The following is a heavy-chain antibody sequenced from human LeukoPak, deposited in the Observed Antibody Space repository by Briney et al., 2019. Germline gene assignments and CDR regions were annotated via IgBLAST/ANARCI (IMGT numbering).Heavy chain of an antibody. CDR1: GGSISSNMW. Sequence: KPSETLSLTCSISGGSISSNMWWSWVRQTPGKGLEWIGEIYHSGSTNYNPSLKSRVTLSIDKSKNQFSLKLSSVTAADTAVYYCARVLDLSKRGLDAFDIWGQGTMVTVSS. V-gene: IGHV4-4*02. D-gene: IGHD3-16*01. CDR3: ARVLDLSKRGLDAFDI. J-gene: IGHJ3*02. CDR2: IYHSGST.